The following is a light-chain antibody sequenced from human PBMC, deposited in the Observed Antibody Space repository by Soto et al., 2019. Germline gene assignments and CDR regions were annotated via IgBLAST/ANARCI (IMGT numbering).Light chain of an antibody. Sequence: IVLTQSPGTLSLSPGERATLSCRASQSVRGNSLAWYQQSPGLPPRLLIYDASTRATGIPDRFSGSGSGTAFTLTISRLEPEDFAVYFCQQYGTSPQTFGQGTKVEIK. CDR1: QSVRGNS. CDR3: QQYGTSPQT. V-gene: IGKV3-20*01. J-gene: IGKJ1*01. CDR2: DAS.